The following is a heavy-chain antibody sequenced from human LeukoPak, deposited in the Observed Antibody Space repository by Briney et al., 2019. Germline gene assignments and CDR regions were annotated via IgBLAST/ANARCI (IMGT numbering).Heavy chain of an antibody. J-gene: IGHJ4*02. CDR1: GGSISSGGYY. V-gene: IGHV4-30-2*01. Sequence: SETLSLTCTVSGGSISSGGYYWSWIRQPPGKGLEWIRYIYHSGSTYYNPSLKSRVTISVDRSKNQFSLKLSSVTAADTAVYYCARVGRLHTVDYWGQGTLVTVSS. CDR2: IYHSGST. CDR3: ARVGRLHTVDY. D-gene: IGHD3-16*01.